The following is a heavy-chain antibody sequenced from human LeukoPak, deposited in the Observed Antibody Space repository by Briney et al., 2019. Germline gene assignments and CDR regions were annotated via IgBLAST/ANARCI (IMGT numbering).Heavy chain of an antibody. V-gene: IGHV4-34*01. CDR2: INHSGST. J-gene: IGHJ5*02. CDR1: GGSFSGYY. CDR3: ARQQRSANYDFWSGYYGPPPINWFDP. Sequence: PSETLSLTCAVYGGSFSGYYWSWIRRPPGKGLEWIGEINHSGSTNYNPSPKSRVTISVDTSKNRFSLKLSSVTASDTAVYYCARQQRSANYDFWSGYYGPPPINWFDPWDQGTLVTVSS. D-gene: IGHD3-3*01.